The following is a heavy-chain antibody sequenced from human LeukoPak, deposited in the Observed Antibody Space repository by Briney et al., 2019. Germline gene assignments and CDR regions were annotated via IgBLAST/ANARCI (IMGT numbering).Heavy chain of an antibody. CDR3: VRGPRYSGYDYFDY. J-gene: IGHJ4*02. CDR2: ISSSLSTI. V-gene: IGHV3-48*01. CDR1: GFTFSTYS. D-gene: IGHD5-12*01. Sequence: GGPLRLSCAAPGFTFSTYSMNWVRQAPGKGLEWVSYISSSLSTIYYADSVKGRFTISRDNAKNSLYLQMSSLRREDTAVYFCVRGPRYSGYDYFDYWGQGTLVTVSS.